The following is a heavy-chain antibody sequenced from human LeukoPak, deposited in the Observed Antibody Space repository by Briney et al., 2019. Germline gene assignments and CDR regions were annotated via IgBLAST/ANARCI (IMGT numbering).Heavy chain of an antibody. D-gene: IGHD6-19*01. Sequence: PGGSLRLSCAASGFTFSSYGMHWVRQAPGKGLEWVAFIRYDGSNKYYADSVKGRLTISRDNSKNTLYLHVNSLRPEDTAVYYCATGIAVAGPFDYWGQGTLVTVSS. CDR1: GFTFSSYG. V-gene: IGHV3-30*02. J-gene: IGHJ4*02. CDR3: ATGIAVAGPFDY. CDR2: IRYDGSNK.